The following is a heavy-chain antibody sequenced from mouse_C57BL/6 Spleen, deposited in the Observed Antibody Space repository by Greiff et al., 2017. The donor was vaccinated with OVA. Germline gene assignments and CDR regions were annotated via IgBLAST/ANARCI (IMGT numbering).Heavy chain of an antibody. D-gene: IGHD2-1*01. CDR3: AREMDYGNYYAMDY. CDR2: IDPEDGET. Sequence: DVKLVESGAELVKPGASVKLSCTASGFNIKDYYMHWVKQRTEQGLEWIGRIDPEDGETKYAPKFQGKATITADTSSNTAYLQLSSLTSEDTAVYYCAREMDYGNYYAMDYWGQGTSVTVSS. J-gene: IGHJ4*01. CDR1: GFNIKDYY. V-gene: IGHV14-2*01.